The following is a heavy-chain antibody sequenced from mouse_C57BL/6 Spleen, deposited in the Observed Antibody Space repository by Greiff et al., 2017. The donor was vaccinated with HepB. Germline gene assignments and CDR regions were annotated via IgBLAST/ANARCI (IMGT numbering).Heavy chain of an antibody. CDR3: ARPYYYGSSPFAY. CDR2: IYPGSGST. Sequence: QVQLQQPGAELVKPGASVKMSCKASGYTFTSYWITWVKQRPGQGLEWIGDIYPGSGSTNYNEKFKSKATLTVDTSSSTAYMQLSSLTSEDSAVYYCARPYYYGSSPFAYWGQGTLVTVAA. CDR1: GYTFTSYW. D-gene: IGHD1-1*01. J-gene: IGHJ3*01. V-gene: IGHV1-55*01.